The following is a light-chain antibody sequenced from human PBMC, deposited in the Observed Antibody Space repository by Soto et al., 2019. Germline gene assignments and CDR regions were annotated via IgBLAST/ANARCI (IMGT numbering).Light chain of an antibody. V-gene: IGLV2-14*03. CDR1: ISDVGGYNF. CDR2: DVS. CDR3: SSFTGSNYV. J-gene: IGLJ1*01. Sequence: QSALAQPASLSGSPGQSLTISCTGTISDVGGYNFVSWYQQYPGKAPKLMICDVSNRPSGVSNRFSGSKSGNTASLTISGLQAEDEADYYCSSFTGSNYVFGTGTKVTVL.